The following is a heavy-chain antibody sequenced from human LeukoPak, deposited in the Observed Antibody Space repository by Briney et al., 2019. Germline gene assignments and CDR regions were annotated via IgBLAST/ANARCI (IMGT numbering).Heavy chain of an antibody. D-gene: IGHD3-22*01. CDR3: AREYQFAQRDSSGYYYFGLDY. CDR2: INPSGGST. Sequence: ASVKVSCKASGYTFTSYYMHWVRQAPGRGLEWMGIINPSGGSTSYAQKFQGRVTMTRDTSTSTVYMELSSLRSEDTAVYYCAREYQFAQRDSSGYYYFGLDYWGQGTLVTVSS. V-gene: IGHV1-46*01. CDR1: GYTFTSYY. J-gene: IGHJ4*02.